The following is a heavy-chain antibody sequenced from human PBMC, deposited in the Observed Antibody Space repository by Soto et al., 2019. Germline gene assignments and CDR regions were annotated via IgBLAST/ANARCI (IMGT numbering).Heavy chain of an antibody. CDR1: GGTFSSYA. D-gene: IGHD6-19*01. V-gene: IGHV1-69*06. Sequence: QVQLVQSGAEVKKPGSSVKVSCKASGGTFSSYAISWVRQAPGQGLEWMGGIIPIFGTANYAQKFQGRVTITADKSTSTAYMELSSLRSEDTAVYYCARGRAVAGRSYYYYYGMDVWGQGTTVTVSS. CDR2: IIPIFGTA. J-gene: IGHJ6*02. CDR3: ARGRAVAGRSYYYYYGMDV.